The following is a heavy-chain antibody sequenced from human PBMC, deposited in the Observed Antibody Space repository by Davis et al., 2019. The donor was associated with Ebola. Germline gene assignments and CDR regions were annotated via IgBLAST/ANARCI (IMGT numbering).Heavy chain of an antibody. CDR1: GFTFSGSA. D-gene: IGHD1-14*01. CDR2: IRSKANSYAT. V-gene: IGHV3-73*01. J-gene: IGHJ4*02. CDR3: TSRTRDFDY. Sequence: GESLKISCAASGFTFSGSAMHWVRQASGKGLEWVGRIRSKANSYATAYAASVKGRFTISRDDSKNTAYLQMNSLKTEDTAVYYCTSRTRDFDYWGQGTPVTVSS.